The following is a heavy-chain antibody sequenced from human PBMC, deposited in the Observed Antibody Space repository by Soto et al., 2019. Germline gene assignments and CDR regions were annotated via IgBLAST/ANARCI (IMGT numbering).Heavy chain of an antibody. CDR3: AGEGEVQGYSDF. Sequence: QVQLVESGGGVVQPGRSLRLSCAASGFTFSSYAMHWVRQAPGKGLEWVAVISYDGSNKYYADSVKGRFTISRDNSKNTLYVQMTGLRAEDTAVYYRAGEGEVQGYSDFWGRGTLVTVS. CDR2: ISYDGSNK. J-gene: IGHJ2*01. V-gene: IGHV3-30-3*01. CDR1: GFTFSSYA. D-gene: IGHD3-16*01.